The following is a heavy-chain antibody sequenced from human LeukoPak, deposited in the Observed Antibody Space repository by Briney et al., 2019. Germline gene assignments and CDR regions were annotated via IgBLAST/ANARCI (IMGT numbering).Heavy chain of an antibody. V-gene: IGHV4-59*01. CDR1: GDSISTYY. Sequence: SETLSLTCTVSGDSISTYYWSWIRQPPGKGLEWIAYIDYRGSTNYNPSLYSRLTISVDTSKNQFSLKLTSVTAADTAVYYCARDRRGYGSFDSWGQGTLVTVSS. D-gene: IGHD5-18*01. J-gene: IGHJ4*02. CDR2: IDYRGST. CDR3: ARDRRGYGSFDS.